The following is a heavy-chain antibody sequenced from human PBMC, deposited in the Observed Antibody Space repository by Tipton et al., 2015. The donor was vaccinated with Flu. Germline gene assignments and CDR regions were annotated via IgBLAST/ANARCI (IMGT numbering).Heavy chain of an antibody. CDR2: FFYGTR. CDR1: GGALTSYY. D-gene: IGHD6-19*01. V-gene: IGHV4-59*01. Sequence: GLVKPSETLSLTCTVSGGALTSYYWNWFRQTPGSGLEWIGYFFYGTRKYNSSLESRVTISADTSKNQFSLNLQSVTAADTAVYYCARLTRESSGRGIFQNWGQGTLVTASS. CDR3: ARLTRESSGRGIFQN. J-gene: IGHJ1*01.